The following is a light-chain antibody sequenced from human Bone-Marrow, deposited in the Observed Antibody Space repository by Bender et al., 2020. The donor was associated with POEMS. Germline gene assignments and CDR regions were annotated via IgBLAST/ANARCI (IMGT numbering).Light chain of an antibody. Sequence: QPVLTQPPSASGPPGQRVTFPPLGGSIARNPTTWYQQPPGTAPRLFIDVVDRRPSGVPNRFSASKSGSSASLAISGLQSEDAADYYCSTWDDRLNAWLFGGGTKLTVL. CDR3: STWDDRLNAWL. J-gene: IGLJ3*02. CDR2: VVD. CDR1: SIARNP. V-gene: IGLV1-44*01.